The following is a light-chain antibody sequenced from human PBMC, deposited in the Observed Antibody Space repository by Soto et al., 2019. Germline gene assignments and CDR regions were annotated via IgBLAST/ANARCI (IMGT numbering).Light chain of an antibody. J-gene: IGKJ1*01. V-gene: IGKV1-5*01. Sequence: DIQMTQSPSTLSASVGDRVTITCRASQSISNWLAWYQQKPGKAPKLLMYDASRLESGVPSRFSGSGSGTEVTLTISSLQPDDFATHYCQQYNSYSGTFGQGTKVEIK. CDR1: QSISNW. CDR2: DAS. CDR3: QQYNSYSGT.